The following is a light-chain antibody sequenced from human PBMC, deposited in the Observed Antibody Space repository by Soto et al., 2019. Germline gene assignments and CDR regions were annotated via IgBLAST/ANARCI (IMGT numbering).Light chain of an antibody. J-gene: IGKJ5*01. V-gene: IGKV1-33*01. CDR3: QHYLNYPIT. Sequence: DIQMTQSPSSLSASVGDRVTITCQASQDISNYLNWYQQKPGKAPKLLIYDASNLHGGVPSRFSGSGSRTDFTLTITHLQSEDFATYYCQHYLNYPITFGQGTRLEIK. CDR2: DAS. CDR1: QDISNY.